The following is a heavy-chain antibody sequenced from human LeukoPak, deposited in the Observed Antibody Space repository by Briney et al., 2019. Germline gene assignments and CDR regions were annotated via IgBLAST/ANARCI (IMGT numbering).Heavy chain of an antibody. D-gene: IGHD3-3*01. CDR1: GLTFSGSA. CDR3: TSSLRFLEWFSVD. Sequence: GGSLRLSCAASGLTFSGSAMHWVRQASGKGLEWVGRIRSKANSYATAYAASVKGRFTISRDDSKNTAHLQMNSLKTEDTAVYYCTSSLRFLEWFSVDWGQGTLVTVSS. V-gene: IGHV3-73*01. J-gene: IGHJ4*02. CDR2: IRSKANSYAT.